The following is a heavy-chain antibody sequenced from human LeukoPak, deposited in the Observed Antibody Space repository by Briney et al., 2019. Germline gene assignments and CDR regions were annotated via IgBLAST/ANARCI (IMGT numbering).Heavy chain of an antibody. Sequence: PSETLSLTCTVSGYSISSGYYWGWIRQPPGKGLEWIGSIYHSGSIYYNPSLKSRVTISVDTSKNQFSLKLSSVTAADTAVYYCARGSYGIDYWGQGTLVTVSS. CDR2: IYHSGSI. D-gene: IGHD5-18*01. CDR1: GYSISSGYY. V-gene: IGHV4-38-2*02. J-gene: IGHJ4*02. CDR3: ARGSYGIDY.